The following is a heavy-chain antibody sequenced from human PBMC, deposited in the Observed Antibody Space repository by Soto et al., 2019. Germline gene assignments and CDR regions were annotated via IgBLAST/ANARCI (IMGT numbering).Heavy chain of an antibody. V-gene: IGHV1-69*13. Sequence: SVKVSCKASGGTFSSYAISWVRQAPGQGLEWMGGIIPIFGTANYAQKFQGRVTITADESTSTAYMELSSLRSEDTAVYYCARTNSSSWSYYYYYGMDVWGKGTTVTVSS. D-gene: IGHD6-13*01. CDR1: GGTFSSYA. CDR2: IIPIFGTA. J-gene: IGHJ6*04. CDR3: ARTNSSSWSYYYYYGMDV.